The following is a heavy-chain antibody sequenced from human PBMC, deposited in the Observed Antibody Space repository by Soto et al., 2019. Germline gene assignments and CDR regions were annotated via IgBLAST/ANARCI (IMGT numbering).Heavy chain of an antibody. J-gene: IGHJ6*03. CDR2: ISWNSGSR. CDR1: GFPFADYA. CDR3: AKDILEKVNYYMDG. Sequence: SLRLSCAASGFPFADYAMHWVRQAPGKGLEWVSGISWNSGSRDYADSVKGRFTISRDNAKKSLYLQMNSLRAEDTALYYWAKDILEKVNYYMDGWGKGTTVTVSS. D-gene: IGHD3-22*01. V-gene: IGHV3-9*01.